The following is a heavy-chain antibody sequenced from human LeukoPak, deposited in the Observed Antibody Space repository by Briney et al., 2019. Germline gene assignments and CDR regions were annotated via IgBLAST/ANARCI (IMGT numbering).Heavy chain of an antibody. V-gene: IGHV3-23*01. CDR2: ICGSGGST. CDR3: AKGGSASCYTRFDY. J-gene: IGHJ4*02. D-gene: IGHD2-2*02. CDR1: GFTFSSYG. Sequence: GGSLRLSCAASGFTFSSYGMHWVRQAPGKGLEWVSAICGSGGSTYYADSVKGRFTISRDNSKNTLYLQMNSLRAEDTAVYYCAKGGSASCYTRFDYWGQGTLVTVSS.